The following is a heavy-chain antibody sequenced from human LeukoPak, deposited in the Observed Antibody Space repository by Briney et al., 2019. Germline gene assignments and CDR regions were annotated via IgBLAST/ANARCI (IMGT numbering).Heavy chain of an antibody. CDR2: IYHSGST. V-gene: IGHV4-39*07. J-gene: IGHJ3*02. Sequence: PSETLSLTCTVSGGSISSSSYYWGWIRQPPGKGLEWIGSIYHSGSTYYNPSRKSRVTISVDTSKTQFSLKLSSVTAADTAVYYCARGGYDFWSGYHDAFDIWGQGTMVTVSS. D-gene: IGHD3-3*01. CDR1: GGSISSSSYY. CDR3: ARGGYDFWSGYHDAFDI.